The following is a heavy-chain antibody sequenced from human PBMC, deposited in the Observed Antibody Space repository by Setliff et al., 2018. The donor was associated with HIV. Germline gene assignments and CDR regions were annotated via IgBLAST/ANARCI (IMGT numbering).Heavy chain of an antibody. Sequence: ETLSLTCAVYGGSFSGYYWSWIRQPPGKGLEWIGEINHSGSTNYNPSLKSRVTILGDTSKNQFSLKLSSVTAADTAVYYCARRAGSDYFTRFDYWGQGTLVTVSS. CDR3: ARRAGSDYFTRFDY. D-gene: IGHD3-10*01. J-gene: IGHJ4*02. V-gene: IGHV4-34*01. CDR1: GGSFSGYY. CDR2: INHSGST.